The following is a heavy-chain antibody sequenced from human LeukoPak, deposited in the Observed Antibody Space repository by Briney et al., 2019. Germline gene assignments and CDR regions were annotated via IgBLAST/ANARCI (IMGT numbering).Heavy chain of an antibody. CDR2: IKEDGGLI. CDR1: GFTFSRYW. CDR3: ASHLPWNSLDY. Sequence: PGGSLRLSCAASGFTFSRYWMTWVRQAPGKGLEWVANIKEDGGLIHYVDSVKGRFTISRDNAKNSLYLQMDSLRADDTGVYCCASHLPWNSLDYWGQGTLVTVSS. J-gene: IGHJ4*02. V-gene: IGHV3-7*01. D-gene: IGHD1-1*01.